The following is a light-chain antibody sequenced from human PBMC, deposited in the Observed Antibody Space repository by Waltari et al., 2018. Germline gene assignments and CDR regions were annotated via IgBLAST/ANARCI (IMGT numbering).Light chain of an antibody. Sequence: EIVLTQSPGTLCLSPGERATLSCRASQSVSRTLAWYQQKPGQATRLLIYDASTRATGIPDRFSGSGSGTDFSLTISRLEPEDFAVYYCQKYGTLPATFGQGTKVEIK. CDR1: QSVSRT. J-gene: IGKJ1*01. CDR3: QKYGTLPAT. CDR2: DAS. V-gene: IGKV3-20*01.